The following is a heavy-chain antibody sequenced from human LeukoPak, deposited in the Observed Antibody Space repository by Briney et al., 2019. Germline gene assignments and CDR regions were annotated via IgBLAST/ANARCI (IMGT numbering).Heavy chain of an antibody. CDR1: GGSISSGGYS. CDR3: ARGSYSGYDFSFDY. Sequence: PSQTLSLTCTVSGGSISSGGYSWSWIRQPPGKGLEWIGYIYHSGSTYYNPSLKSRVTISMDRSKNQFSLKLSSVTAADTAVHYCARGSYSGYDFSFDYWGQGTLVTVSS. J-gene: IGHJ4*02. V-gene: IGHV4-30-2*01. D-gene: IGHD5-12*01. CDR2: IYHSGST.